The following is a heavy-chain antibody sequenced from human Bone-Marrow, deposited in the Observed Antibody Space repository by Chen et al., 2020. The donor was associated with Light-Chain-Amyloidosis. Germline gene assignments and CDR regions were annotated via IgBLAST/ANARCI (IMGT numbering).Heavy chain of an antibody. D-gene: IGHD5-12*01. CDR1: GYTFPTYW. J-gene: IGHJ4*02. CDR2: IYPDDSDA. Sequence: EVQLEQSGPEVKQPGESLKISCKGSGYTFPTYWIGWVRQMPGKGLEWMGVIYPDDSDARYSPSFVGQVTISADKSITTAYLQWRSLKASDTAMYYCARRRDGYNFDYWGQGTLVTVSS. CDR3: ARRRDGYNFDY. V-gene: IGHV5-51*01.